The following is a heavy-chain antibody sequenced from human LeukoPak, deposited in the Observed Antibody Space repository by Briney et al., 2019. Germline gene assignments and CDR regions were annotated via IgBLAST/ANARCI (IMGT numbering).Heavy chain of an antibody. Sequence: SGPALVKPTQTLTLTCTFSGFSLSTSGMCVSWIRQPPGKALEWLARIDWDDDKYYSTSLKTRLTISKDTSKNQVVLTMTNMDPVDTATYYCARGGYPPYYYYGMDVWGQGTTVTVSS. CDR2: IDWDDDK. V-gene: IGHV2-70*11. CDR3: ARGGYPPYYYYGMDV. J-gene: IGHJ6*02. CDR1: GFSLSTSGMC. D-gene: IGHD1-26*01.